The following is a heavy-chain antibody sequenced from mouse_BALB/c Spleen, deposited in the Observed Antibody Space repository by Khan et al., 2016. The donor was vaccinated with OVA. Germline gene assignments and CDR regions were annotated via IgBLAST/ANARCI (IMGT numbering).Heavy chain of an antibody. CDR3: ARPYDFGSSYDTMDA. CDR1: GYTFTKYW. V-gene: IGHV1-63*02. D-gene: IGHD1-1*01. Sequence: VQLQESGAELVRPGTSVKMSCKAAGYTFTKYWIGWIKQRPGHGLEWVGDIYPGNGNTNYNEKFKGKATLTADTSSSTAYMHLNSLTAEDSAIYYCARPYDFGSSYDTMDAWGQGTSVTVSS. CDR2: IYPGNGNT. J-gene: IGHJ4*01.